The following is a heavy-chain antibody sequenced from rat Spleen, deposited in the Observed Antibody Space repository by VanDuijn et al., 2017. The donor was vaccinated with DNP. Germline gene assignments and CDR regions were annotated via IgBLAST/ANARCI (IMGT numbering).Heavy chain of an antibody. CDR3: ARVGDLHYGGDGDVLDV. Sequence: EVQLVESGGDLALPGRSLKLSCVASGFTFSYYWMTWIRQVPGKGLEWIASITSGSGTTSYPDSVKGRFTISRDDAKDTLSLQMNSLRSEDTATYYCARVGDLHYGGDGDVLDVWGQGTSVTVSS. D-gene: IGHD1-1*01. J-gene: IGHJ4*01. V-gene: IGHV5-31*01. CDR1: GFTFSYYW. CDR2: ITSGSGTT.